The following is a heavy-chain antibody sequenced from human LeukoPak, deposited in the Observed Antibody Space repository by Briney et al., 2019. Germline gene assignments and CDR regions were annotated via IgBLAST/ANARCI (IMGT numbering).Heavy chain of an antibody. V-gene: IGHV3-23*01. CDR3: AQGFSSGWYPY. Sequence: GGSLRLSCAVSGFSVSSFGMIWVRQAPGKGLEWISAISLNGETTWYADSVKGRFIMSRDNSKNTLYLQLTSLRAEDTAVYYCAQGFSSGWYPYWGQGSLVSVSS. CDR1: GFSVSSFG. D-gene: IGHD6-19*01. CDR2: ISLNGETT. J-gene: IGHJ4*02.